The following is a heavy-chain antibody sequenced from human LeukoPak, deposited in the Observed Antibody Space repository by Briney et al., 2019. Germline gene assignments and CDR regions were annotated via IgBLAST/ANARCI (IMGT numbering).Heavy chain of an antibody. Sequence: GGSLRLSCAASGFTVSSNYMSWVRQAPGKGLEWVSIIYSGGSTFYADSVKGRFTISRDNSKNTLYLQMNSLRAEDTAVYYCARERTSYAYGSGVGYWGQGTLVTVSS. CDR2: IYSGGST. CDR1: GFTVSSNY. CDR3: ARERTSYAYGSGVGY. D-gene: IGHD3-10*01. V-gene: IGHV3-53*01. J-gene: IGHJ4*02.